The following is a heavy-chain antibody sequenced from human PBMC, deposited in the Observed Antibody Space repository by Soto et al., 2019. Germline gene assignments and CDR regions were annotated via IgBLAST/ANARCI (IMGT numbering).Heavy chain of an antibody. J-gene: IGHJ4*02. D-gene: IGHD6-19*01. V-gene: IGHV4-39*01. CDR1: GGSMSSSSYY. Sequence: SETLSLTCAVSGGSMSSSSYYWGWIRQPPGKGLEWIGSIYYSGSTYYNPSLKSRVTISVDTSKNQFSLKLSSVTAADTAVYYCAEEYSSGWYRYFDYWGQGTLVTVSS. CDR3: AEEYSSGWYRYFDY. CDR2: IYYSGST.